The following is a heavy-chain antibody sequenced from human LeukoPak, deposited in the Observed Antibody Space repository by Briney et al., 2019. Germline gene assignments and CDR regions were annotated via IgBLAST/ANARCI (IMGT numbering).Heavy chain of an antibody. CDR2: IWSDGRNK. Sequence: GGSLRLSCAASGFSFSSYGMHWVRQAPGKGLEWVAVIWSDGRNKFYADSVKGRFTVSRDNSKNTLFLQMRSLRADDTALYYCAREVTNDAFDIWGQGTMVTVSS. J-gene: IGHJ3*02. D-gene: IGHD4-17*01. V-gene: IGHV3-33*01. CDR3: AREVTNDAFDI. CDR1: GFSFSSYG.